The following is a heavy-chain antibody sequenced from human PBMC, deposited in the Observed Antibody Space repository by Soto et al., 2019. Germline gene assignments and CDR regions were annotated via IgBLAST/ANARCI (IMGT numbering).Heavy chain of an antibody. CDR1: GGSISSYY. J-gene: IGHJ6*02. Sequence: QVQLQESGPGLVKPSETLSLSCTVSGGSISSYYWSWFRQSPGKRMEWIGYVHHSWGSSYNPSLQGRGAIPLDTSTSQFSLTVTSVPATDTAVYYCARQGFGPLHGLVDVWGQGTTVTVSS. V-gene: IGHV4-59*08. D-gene: IGHD3-10*01. CDR2: VHHSWGS. CDR3: ARQGFGPLHGLVDV.